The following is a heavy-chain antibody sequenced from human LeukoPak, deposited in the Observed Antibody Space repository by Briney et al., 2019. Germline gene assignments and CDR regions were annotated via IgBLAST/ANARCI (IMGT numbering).Heavy chain of an antibody. CDR1: GFSFSNYG. Sequence: GALRLSCAASGFSFSNYGMTWVRQAPGKGLEWVSAISGSGGSTYFADSVKGRFTISRDNSKNTLYLQMNSLRAEDTAVYYCAKDRSDIVVVPDETLDYWGQGTLVTVSS. J-gene: IGHJ4*02. CDR2: ISGSGGST. V-gene: IGHV3-23*01. D-gene: IGHD2-2*01. CDR3: AKDRSDIVVVPDETLDY.